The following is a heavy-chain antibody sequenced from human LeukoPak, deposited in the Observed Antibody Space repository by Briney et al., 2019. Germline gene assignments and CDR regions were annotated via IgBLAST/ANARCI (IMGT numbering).Heavy chain of an antibody. CDR1: GLSLNTAGVG. D-gene: IGHD3-10*01. J-gene: IGHJ6*02. CDR2: IYWDDDK. V-gene: IGHV2-5*02. Sequence: SGPTLVKPTQTLTLTCTLSGLSLNTAGVGGGWIRQPPGKALEWLALIYWDDDKRYNPSLKTRLTITKDTSKNQVVLTVTNMDPVDTATYYCAKAGYGSGSYLRYYYYGMDVWGQGTTVTVSS. CDR3: AKAGYGSGSYLRYYYYGMDV.